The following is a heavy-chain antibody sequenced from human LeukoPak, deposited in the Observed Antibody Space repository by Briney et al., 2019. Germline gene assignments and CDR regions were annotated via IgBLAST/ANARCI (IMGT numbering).Heavy chain of an antibody. J-gene: IGHJ4*02. Sequence: SGGSLRLSCAASGFTVSSNYMSWVRQAPGKGLEWVSVIYSGGSTYYADSVKGRFTVSRDNSKNTLYLQMNSLRAEDTAVYYCARHMTTGEGYWGQGTLVTVSS. D-gene: IGHD4-17*01. CDR3: ARHMTTGEGY. CDR1: GFTVSSNY. V-gene: IGHV3-66*04. CDR2: IYSGGST.